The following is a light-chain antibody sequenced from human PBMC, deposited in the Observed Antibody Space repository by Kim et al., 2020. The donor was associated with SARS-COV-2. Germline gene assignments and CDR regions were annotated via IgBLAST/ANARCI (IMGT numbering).Light chain of an antibody. CDR1: NSDVGGYNL. J-gene: IGLJ1*01. CDR3: CSFAGSSTWF. V-gene: IGLV2-23*02. Sequence: QSALTQPASVSGSPGQSITISCTGTNSDVGGYNLVSWYQQHPGKAPKLMIYEVSKRPSGVSNRFSGSKSGNTASLTISGLQAEDEADYHCCSFAGSSTWFFGTGTKVTVL. CDR2: EVS.